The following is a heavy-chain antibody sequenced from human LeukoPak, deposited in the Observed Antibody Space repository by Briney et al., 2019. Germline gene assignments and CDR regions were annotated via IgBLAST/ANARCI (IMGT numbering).Heavy chain of an antibody. CDR2: IYYSGST. V-gene: IGHV4-59*01. Sequence: SETLSLTCTIPGGPISSYYWSWIRQPPGKGLEWIGYIYYSGSTNYNPSLKSRVTISVDTSKNQFSLKLSSVTAADTAVYYCARGDVVVPLDYWGQGTLVTVSS. J-gene: IGHJ4*02. D-gene: IGHD2-2*01. CDR3: ARGDVVVPLDY. CDR1: GGPISSYY.